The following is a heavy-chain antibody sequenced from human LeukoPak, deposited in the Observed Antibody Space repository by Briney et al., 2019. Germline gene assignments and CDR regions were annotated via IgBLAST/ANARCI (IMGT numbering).Heavy chain of an antibody. CDR3: AKGGSGWWGDNWFDP. D-gene: IGHD6-19*01. Sequence: GGSLRLSCAASGFTFSSYAMSWVRQAPGKGLEWVSAISGSGGSTYYADSVKDRFTISRDNSKNTLYLQMNSLRAEDTAVYYCAKGGSGWWGDNWFDPWGQGTLVTVSS. J-gene: IGHJ5*02. CDR2: ISGSGGST. V-gene: IGHV3-23*01. CDR1: GFTFSSYA.